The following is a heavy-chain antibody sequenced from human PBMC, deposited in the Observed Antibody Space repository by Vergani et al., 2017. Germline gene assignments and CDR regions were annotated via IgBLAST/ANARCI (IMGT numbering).Heavy chain of an antibody. D-gene: IGHD4/OR15-4a*01. CDR1: GGSITNNF. Sequence: QLHLQESGPGLVKPSETLSLTCTVSGGSITNNFWSWIRRPPGKGLEWIGYIHHSGATNSKSSLRSRVSISIDTSKSSFYLRLISVTTADTAMYYCARDTFHFGAENYDDVFDSWGQGTMVIISS. J-gene: IGHJ3*02. V-gene: IGHV4-59*01. CDR2: IHHSGAT. CDR3: ARDTFHFGAENYDDVFDS.